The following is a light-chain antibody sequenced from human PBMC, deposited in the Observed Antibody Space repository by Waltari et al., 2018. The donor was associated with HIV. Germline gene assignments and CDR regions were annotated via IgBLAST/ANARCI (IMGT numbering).Light chain of an antibody. CDR3: VGWDSSLSAYV. CDR1: SSNIGNDN. V-gene: IGLV1-47*01. Sequence: QSVLTQPPSASGTPGQTVTISCSGGSSNIGNDNVYWYQQLPGMTPKLLIYKNYVRPSGVPDRFAGSNSGTSASLAISGLRSEDEADYYCVGWDSSLSAYVFGAGTKVTVL. CDR2: KNY. J-gene: IGLJ1*01.